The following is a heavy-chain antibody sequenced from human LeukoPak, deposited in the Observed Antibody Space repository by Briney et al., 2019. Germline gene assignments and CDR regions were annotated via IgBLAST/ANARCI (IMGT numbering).Heavy chain of an antibody. CDR1: GFTFSNYW. V-gene: IGHV3-7*04. Sequence: GGSLRLSCVASGFTFSNYWMSWVRQAPGRGVEWVANINQDGSEEYYVDSVKGRFTISRDNTKNSLFVQMNSLRADDTAVYYCARGDAFSGDHWGQGTLVTVSS. D-gene: IGHD2-2*01. CDR2: INQDGSEE. J-gene: IGHJ4*02. CDR3: ARGDAFSGDH.